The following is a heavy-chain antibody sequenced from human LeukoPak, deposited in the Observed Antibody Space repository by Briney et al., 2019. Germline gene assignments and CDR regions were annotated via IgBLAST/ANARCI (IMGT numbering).Heavy chain of an antibody. J-gene: IGHJ5*02. V-gene: IGHV4-59*08. Sequence: SETLSLTCTVSGGSINSYYWSWIRQPPGKGLEWIGYVYYSGSTNYNPSLKSRVTISVDTSKNQFSLKLSSVTAADTAVYYCARHRILTGYYLHWFDPWGQGTLVTVSS. CDR3: ARHRILTGYYLHWFDP. D-gene: IGHD3-9*01. CDR1: GGSINSYY. CDR2: VYYSGST.